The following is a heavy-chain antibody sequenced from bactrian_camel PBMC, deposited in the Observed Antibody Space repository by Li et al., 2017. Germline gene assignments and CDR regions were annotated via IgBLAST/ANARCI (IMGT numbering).Heavy chain of an antibody. D-gene: IGHD2*01. CDR3: AHGDSSSGNNY. CDR2: IDGNGRHT. Sequence: VQLVESGGGLAQPGGSLRLSCRASGFVFSSYAMTWVRQAPGKGLEWVSAIDGNGRHTYYADSVKGRFTISRDNAMYTLYLQLNGLKTEDTAMYYCAHGDSSSGNNYWGHGTQVTVS. J-gene: IGHJ4*01. V-gene: IGHV3S31*01. CDR1: GFVFSSYA.